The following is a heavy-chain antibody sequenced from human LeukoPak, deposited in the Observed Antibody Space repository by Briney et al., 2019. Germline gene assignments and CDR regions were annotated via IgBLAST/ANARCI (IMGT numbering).Heavy chain of an antibody. J-gene: IGHJ4*02. CDR3: ARSYSGSYRAPLAY. CDR2: IKQDGTEK. V-gene: IGHV3-7*01. CDR1: GFTFSNYW. Sequence: GGSLRLSCAASGFTFSNYWIGWVRQAPGKGLEWVANIKQDGTEKRYVDPVKGRFTISRDNAKNSLYLQMNSLRAEDTAVYYCARSYSGSYRAPLAYWGQGTLVTVSS. D-gene: IGHD1-26*01.